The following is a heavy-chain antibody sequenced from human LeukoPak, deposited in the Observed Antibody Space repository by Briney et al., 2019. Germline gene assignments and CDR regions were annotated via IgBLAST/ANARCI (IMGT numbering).Heavy chain of an antibody. V-gene: IGHV3-30*18. CDR1: GFTFSSYG. Sequence: GGSLTLSCAASGFTFSSYGMHWVRQAPGKGLEWVAVISYDGSNKYYADSVKGRFTISRDNSKNTLYLQMNSLRAEDTAVYYCAKDRHFDYWGQGTLVTVSS. CDR3: AKDRHFDY. CDR2: ISYDGSNK. J-gene: IGHJ4*02.